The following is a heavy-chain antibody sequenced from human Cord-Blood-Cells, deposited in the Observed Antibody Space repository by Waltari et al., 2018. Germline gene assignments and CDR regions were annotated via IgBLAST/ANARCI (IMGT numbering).Heavy chain of an antibody. Sequence: QVQLVQSGAEVKKPGASVKVSCKASGYTFTSYAMHWVCQAPGQRLEWMGWINAGNGNTKYSQQFQGRVTITRDTAASTAYMELSSLRSEDTAVYYCANDYYDSSGYYWFDPWGQGTLVTVSS. J-gene: IGHJ5*02. CDR1: GYTFTSYA. CDR2: INAGNGNT. D-gene: IGHD3-22*01. V-gene: IGHV1-3*01. CDR3: ANDYYDSSGYYWFDP.